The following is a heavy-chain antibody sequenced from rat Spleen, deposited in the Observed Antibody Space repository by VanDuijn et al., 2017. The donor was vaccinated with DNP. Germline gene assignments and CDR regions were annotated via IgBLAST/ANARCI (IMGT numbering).Heavy chain of an antibody. D-gene: IGHD1-6*01. CDR3: ARNLVMPTGYYGPRGYFDY. Sequence: EVQLVESGGGLVQPGRSLKLSCAASGFTFSKYGMAWVRQAPTKGLEWVASISTVGDNAYYRDSVKGRFTISRDNAKNTQYLQMDSLRSEDTATYYCARNLVMPTGYYGPRGYFDYWGQGVMVTVSS. CDR1: GFTFSKYG. J-gene: IGHJ2*01. V-gene: IGHV5S13*01. CDR2: ISTVGDNA.